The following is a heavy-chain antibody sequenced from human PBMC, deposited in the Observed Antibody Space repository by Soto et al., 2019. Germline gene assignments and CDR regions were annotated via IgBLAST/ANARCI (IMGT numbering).Heavy chain of an antibody. D-gene: IGHD5-12*01. CDR2: IIPIFGTA. CDR3: ARGNHRWLQLWYFDL. CDR1: GGTFSSYT. J-gene: IGHJ2*01. V-gene: IGHV1-69*12. Sequence: QVQLVQSGAEVKKPGSSVTVSCKASGGTFSSYTISWVRQAPGQGLEWMGGIIPIFGTANYAQKFQGRVTIXXDXSXXTAYMELSSLRSADTAVYYCARGNHRWLQLWYFDLWGRGTLVTVSS.